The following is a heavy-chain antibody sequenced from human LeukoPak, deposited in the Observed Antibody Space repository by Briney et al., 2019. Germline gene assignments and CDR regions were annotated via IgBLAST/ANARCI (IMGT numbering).Heavy chain of an antibody. CDR2: INYSGST. CDR1: GGSISTYY. J-gene: IGHJ4*02. Sequence: SETLSLTCTVSGGSISTYYWSWIRQPPGEGLEWIGFINYSGSTNYNPSLKSRVTISVDTTKNQFFLKLSSVTAADTAVFYCAGGFNYDYNCWGQGTLVTVSS. V-gene: IGHV4-59*01. D-gene: IGHD5-18*01. CDR3: AGGFNYDYNC.